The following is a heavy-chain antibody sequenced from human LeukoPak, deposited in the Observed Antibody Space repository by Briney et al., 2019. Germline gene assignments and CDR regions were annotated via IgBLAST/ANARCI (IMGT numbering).Heavy chain of an antibody. Sequence: PSETLSLTCAVYGGSFSYYYWSWIRQPPGKGLEWIGEINHSGSTNYNPSLKSRVTISVDTSKNQFSLKLSSVTAADTAVYYCARGPQSLGELSLYHAFDIWGQGTMVTVSS. CDR1: GGSFSYYY. D-gene: IGHD3-16*02. V-gene: IGHV4-34*01. J-gene: IGHJ3*02. CDR2: INHSGST. CDR3: ARGPQSLGELSLYHAFDI.